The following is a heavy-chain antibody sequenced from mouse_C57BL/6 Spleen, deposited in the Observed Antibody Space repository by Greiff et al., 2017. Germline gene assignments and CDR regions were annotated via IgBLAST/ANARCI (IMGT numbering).Heavy chain of an antibody. V-gene: IGHV1-55*01. CDR2: IYPGSGST. D-gene: IGHD1-1*01. Sequence: QVQLQQPGAELVKPGASVKMSCKASGYTFTSYWITWVKQRPGQGLEWIGDIYPGSGSTNYNEKFKSKATLTVDPSSSTAYMQLSSLTSEDAAVYYCARGGLLRSNWYFDVWGTGTTVTVSS. CDR3: ARGGLLRSNWYFDV. J-gene: IGHJ1*03. CDR1: GYTFTSYW.